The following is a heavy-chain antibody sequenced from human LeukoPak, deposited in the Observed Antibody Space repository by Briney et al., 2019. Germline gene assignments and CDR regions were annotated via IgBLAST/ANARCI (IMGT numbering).Heavy chain of an antibody. CDR1: GYTLNELS. D-gene: IGHD3-16*02. Sequence: ASLKVSCKVSGYTLNELSRHGVRQAPRKGLKWMGGFDPEDGETIYAQKFQGRVTIPEDTSTDTAYMELSSLRSEDTAVYYCATDRGDYVWGSYRLHFDYWGQGTPVTVSS. V-gene: IGHV1-24*01. CDR2: FDPEDGET. J-gene: IGHJ4*02. CDR3: ATDRGDYVWGSYRLHFDY.